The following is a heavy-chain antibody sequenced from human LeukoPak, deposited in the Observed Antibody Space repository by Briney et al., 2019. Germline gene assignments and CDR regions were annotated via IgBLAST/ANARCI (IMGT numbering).Heavy chain of an antibody. CDR1: GFTFSNYW. Sequence: GGSLRLSCTASGFTFSNYWMTWVRQAPGKGLEWVANINQDGNDKYYVDSVKGRFTISRDNTKSSLFLQMNSLRAEDTAVYYCAVTRTRGDYWGQGTLATVSS. J-gene: IGHJ4*02. V-gene: IGHV3-7*03. CDR2: INQDGNDK. CDR3: AVTRTRGDY. D-gene: IGHD3-10*01.